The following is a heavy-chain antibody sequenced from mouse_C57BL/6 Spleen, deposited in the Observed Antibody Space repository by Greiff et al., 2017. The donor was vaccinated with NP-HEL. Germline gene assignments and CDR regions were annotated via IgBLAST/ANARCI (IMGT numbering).Heavy chain of an antibody. CDR1: GYAFSSSW. D-gene: IGHD1-1*01. V-gene: IGHV1-82*01. CDR2: IYPGDGDT. CDR3: ARRAYGSSFDY. Sequence: QVQLQQSGPELVKPGASVKISCKASGYAFSSSWMNWVKQRPGKGLEWIGRIYPGDGDTNYNGKFKGKATLTADKSSSTAYMQLSSLTSEDSAVYFCARRAYGSSFDYWGQGTTLTVSS. J-gene: IGHJ2*01.